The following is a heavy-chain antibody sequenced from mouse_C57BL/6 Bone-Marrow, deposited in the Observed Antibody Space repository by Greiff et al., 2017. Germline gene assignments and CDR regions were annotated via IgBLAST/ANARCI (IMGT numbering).Heavy chain of an antibody. V-gene: IGHV1-69*01. CDR1: GYTFTSYW. Sequence: QVQLQQPGAELVMPGASVKLSCKASGYTFTSYWMHWVKQRPGQGLEWIGEIDPSDSYTHYNQKFKGKSTLTVDKSSRTAYMQLSSLTSEDSAVYYCARGGGLRFDYWGQGTTLTVAS. CDR2: IDPSDSYT. J-gene: IGHJ2*01. CDR3: ARGGGLRFDY. D-gene: IGHD2-4*01.